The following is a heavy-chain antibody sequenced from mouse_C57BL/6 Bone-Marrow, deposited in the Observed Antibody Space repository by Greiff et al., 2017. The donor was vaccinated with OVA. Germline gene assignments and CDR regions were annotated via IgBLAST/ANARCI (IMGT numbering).Heavy chain of an antibody. V-gene: IGHV5-16*01. J-gene: IGHJ1*03. D-gene: IGHD1-1*01. CDR3: ARESYYGLGYFDV. Sequence: EVQRVESEGGLVQPGSSMKLSCTASGFTFSDYYMAWVRQVPEKGLEWVANINYDGSSTYYLDSLKSRFIISRDNAKNILYLQMSSLKSEDTATYYCARESYYGLGYFDVWGTGTTVTVSS. CDR1: GFTFSDYY. CDR2: INYDGSST.